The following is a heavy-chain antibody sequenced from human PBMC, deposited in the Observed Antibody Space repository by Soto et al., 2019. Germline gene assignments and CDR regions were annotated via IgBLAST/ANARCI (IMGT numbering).Heavy chain of an antibody. Sequence: QVQLVESGGGVVQPGRSLRLSCGTSGFSFSSYVLHWVRQAPGKGLEWVAVLSYYERDKYYADSVKGRFTISRDNSKNTLYLDMNSLSAEDTAVYYCARESEDLTSNFDYWGQGTLVTVSS. CDR1: GFSFSSYV. CDR2: LSYYERDK. CDR3: ARESEDLTSNFDY. J-gene: IGHJ4*02. V-gene: IGHV3-30*03.